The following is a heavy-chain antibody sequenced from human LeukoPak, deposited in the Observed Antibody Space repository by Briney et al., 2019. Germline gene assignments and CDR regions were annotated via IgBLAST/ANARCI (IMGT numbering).Heavy chain of an antibody. D-gene: IGHD3-22*01. Sequence: PSQTLSLTRTLSGAALTSGDQYSKWICPSPGKGLEWIGSIHPSGRLYNNPSLESRVTISIDTSKNQFSLNLNSVTAADTAVYFCSRGLDSRKLGYWGQGTLVTVSS. CDR3: SRGLDSRKLGY. V-gene: IGHV4-31*03. CDR2: IHPSGRL. J-gene: IGHJ4*02. CDR1: GAALTSGDQY.